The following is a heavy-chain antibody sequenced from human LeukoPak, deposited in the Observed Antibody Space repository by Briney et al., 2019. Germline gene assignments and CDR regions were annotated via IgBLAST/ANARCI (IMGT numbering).Heavy chain of an antibody. CDR3: ARDRAYYGSGSYCFDY. Sequence: ASVKVSXKASGYTFTGYYMHWVRRAPGQGLEWMGRINPNSGGTNYAQKFQGRVTMTRDTSISTAYMELSRLRSDDTAVYYCARDRAYYGSGSYCFDYWGQGTLVTVSS. CDR1: GYTFTGYY. D-gene: IGHD3-10*01. J-gene: IGHJ4*02. V-gene: IGHV1-2*06. CDR2: INPNSGGT.